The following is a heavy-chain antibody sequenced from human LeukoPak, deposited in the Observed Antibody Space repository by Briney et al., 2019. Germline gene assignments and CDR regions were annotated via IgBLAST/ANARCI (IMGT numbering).Heavy chain of an antibody. V-gene: IGHV1-69*13. Sequence: ASVKVSCKASGYNFATYGITWVREAPGQGLEWMGEILPIFGTENYAQKFQGRVTITADESTSTAYMELSSLRSEDTAVYYCARGHTGYDAFDIWGQGTMVTVSS. CDR3: ARGHTGYDAFDI. CDR2: ILPIFGTE. J-gene: IGHJ3*02. D-gene: IGHD4-17*01. CDR1: GYNFATYG.